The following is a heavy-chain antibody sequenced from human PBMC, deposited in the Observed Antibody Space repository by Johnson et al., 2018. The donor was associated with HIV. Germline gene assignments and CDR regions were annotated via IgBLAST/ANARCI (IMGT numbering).Heavy chain of an antibody. D-gene: IGHD1-7*01. Sequence: QVQLVESGGGVVQPGRSLRLSCAASGFTFSNYAMHWVRQAPGKGLEWVAVISYDGSNKYYADSVKGRFTISRDNSKNTLYLQMNGLRAEDTAVYYCAKGRSGTTASIDAFDIWGQGTMVTVSS. CDR2: ISYDGSNK. CDR1: GFTFSNYA. J-gene: IGHJ3*02. V-gene: IGHV3-30*04. CDR3: AKGRSGTTASIDAFDI.